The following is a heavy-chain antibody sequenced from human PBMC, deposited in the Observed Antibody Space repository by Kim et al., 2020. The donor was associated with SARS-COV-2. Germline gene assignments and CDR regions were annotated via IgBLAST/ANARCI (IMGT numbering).Heavy chain of an antibody. V-gene: IGHV3-30*04. CDR1: GFTFSSYA. Sequence: GGSLRLSCAASGFTFSSYAMHWVRQAPGKGLEWVAVISYDGSNKYYADSVKGRFTISRDNSKNTLYLQMNSLRAEDTAVYYCARGMGSGSYYDDAFDIWGQGTMVTVSS. J-gene: IGHJ3*02. CDR2: ISYDGSNK. CDR3: ARGMGSGSYYDDAFDI. D-gene: IGHD1-26*01.